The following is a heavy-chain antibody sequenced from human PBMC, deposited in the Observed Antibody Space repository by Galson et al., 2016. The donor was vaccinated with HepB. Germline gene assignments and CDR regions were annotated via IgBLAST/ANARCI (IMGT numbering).Heavy chain of an antibody. CDR2: IDTSNGNT. CDR3: ARHYSSTWPAGLIFDS. Sequence: VKVSCKASGYTFTSYAISWVRQAPGQALECLGWIDTSNGNTNYAQKFQDRVTLTTETSTSTTYMELRGLISDDTAVYYCARHYSSTWPAGLIFDSWGPGTRVTVSS. V-gene: IGHV1-18*01. CDR1: GYTFTSYA. D-gene: IGHD6-6*01. J-gene: IGHJ4*02.